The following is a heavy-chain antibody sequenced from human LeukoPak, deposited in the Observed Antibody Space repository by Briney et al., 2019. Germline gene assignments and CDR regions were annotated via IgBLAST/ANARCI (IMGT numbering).Heavy chain of an antibody. CDR2: ISGSGGST. D-gene: IGHD3-22*01. Sequence: GGSLRLSCAASGFTFSSYAMSWVRQAPGKGLEWVSAISGSGGSTYYADSVKGRLTISRDNSKNTLYLQMNSLRAEDTAVYYCAKVIYDSSGYYFDYWGQGTLVTVSS. CDR3: AKVIYDSSGYYFDY. V-gene: IGHV3-23*01. CDR1: GFTFSSYA. J-gene: IGHJ4*02.